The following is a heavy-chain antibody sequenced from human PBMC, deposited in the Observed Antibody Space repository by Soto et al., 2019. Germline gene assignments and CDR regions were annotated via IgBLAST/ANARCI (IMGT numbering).Heavy chain of an antibody. CDR1: GFTFSSYD. CDR3: ARDGLLGAFDI. D-gene: IGHD3-10*01. Sequence: EVQLVESGGGLVQPGGSLRLSCAASGFTFSSYDMHWVRQATGKGLEWVSAIGTAGDTYYPGSVKGRFTISRENAKNSXXXXXXXXXXXDTAVYYCARDGLLGAFDIWGQGKRFTVPS. J-gene: IGHJ3*02. V-gene: IGHV3-13*01. CDR2: IGTAGDT.